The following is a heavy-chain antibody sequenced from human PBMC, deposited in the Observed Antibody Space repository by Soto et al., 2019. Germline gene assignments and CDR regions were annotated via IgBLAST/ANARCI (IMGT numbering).Heavy chain of an antibody. Sequence: SETLSLTCTVSNGSVSSGTYSWSWVRQPPGKGLEWIGYIYYSGTTYYTPSLKSRLTMSMDRANDHFSLNLTSVTAADTAVYYCARAWAVPGSHWGDWGRGTLVTVSS. J-gene: IGHJ4*02. CDR3: ARAWAVPGSHWGD. CDR2: IYYSGTT. D-gene: IGHD6-19*01. CDR1: NGSVSSGTYS. V-gene: IGHV4-30-2*01.